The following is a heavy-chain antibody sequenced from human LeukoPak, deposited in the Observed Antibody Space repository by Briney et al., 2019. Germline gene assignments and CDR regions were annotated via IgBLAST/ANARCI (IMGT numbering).Heavy chain of an antibody. V-gene: IGHV3-73*01. CDR1: GFTFSGSA. Sequence: PGGSLRLSCAASGFTFSGSAMHWVRQASGKGLEWVGRIRSKANSYATAYAASVKGRFTISRDDSKNTLYLQMSSLKTEDTAVYYCIEEGSDCGGDCYSEFQHWGQGTLVTVSS. J-gene: IGHJ1*01. CDR2: IRSKANSYAT. D-gene: IGHD2-21*02. CDR3: IEEGSDCGGDCYSEFQH.